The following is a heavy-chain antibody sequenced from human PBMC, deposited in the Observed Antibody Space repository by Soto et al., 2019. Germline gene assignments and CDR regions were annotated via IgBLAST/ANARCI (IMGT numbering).Heavy chain of an antibody. CDR2: INAGNGNT. D-gene: IGHD2-21*02. V-gene: IGHV1-3*01. CDR3: ARSIVVVTALDY. J-gene: IGHJ4*02. Sequence: ASVKVSWKASGYTFTSYAMHWVRQAPGQRLEWMGWINAGNGNTKYSQKFQGRVTITGDTSASTAYMELSSLRSEDTAVYYCARSIVVVTALDYWGQGTLVTVSS. CDR1: GYTFTSYA.